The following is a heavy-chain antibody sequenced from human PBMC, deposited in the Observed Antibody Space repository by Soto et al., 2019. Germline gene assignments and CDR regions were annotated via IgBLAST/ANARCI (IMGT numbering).Heavy chain of an antibody. J-gene: IGHJ6*02. V-gene: IGHV4-31*03. D-gene: IGHD3-10*01. CDR3: ARDYHITMVRGVGPYYYGMDV. Sequence: SETLSLTCTVSGGSISSGGYYWSWIRQHPGKGLEWIGYIYYSGSTYYNPSLKSRVTISVDTSKNQFSLKLSSVTAADTAVYYCARDYHITMVRGVGPYYYGMDVWGQGTTVTVSS. CDR1: GGSISSGGYY. CDR2: IYYSGST.